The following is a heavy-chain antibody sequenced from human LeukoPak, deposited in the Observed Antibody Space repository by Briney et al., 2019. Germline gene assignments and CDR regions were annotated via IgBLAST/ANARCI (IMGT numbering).Heavy chain of an antibody. CDR2: INSEGSAT. J-gene: IGHJ3*02. CDR1: GLTISNYW. CDR3: VRDRYGSGRTDAFDI. D-gene: IGHD3-10*01. Sequence: GGSLRLSCAASGLTISNYWMHWVRQGPGKGLMWVSRINSEGSATSYAGSVKGRFTISRDNAKNTLFLQMDSLRADDTAVYYCVRDRYGSGRTDAFDIRGQGTMVTVSS. V-gene: IGHV3-74*01.